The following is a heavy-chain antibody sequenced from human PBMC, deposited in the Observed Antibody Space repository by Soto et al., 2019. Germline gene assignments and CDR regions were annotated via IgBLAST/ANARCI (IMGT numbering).Heavy chain of an antibody. J-gene: IGHJ4*02. CDR1: GGSISSSSYY. V-gene: IGHV4-39*01. Sequence: SETLSLTCTVSGGSISSSSYYWGWIRQPPGKGLEWIGSIYYSGSTYYNPSLKSRVTISVDTSKNQFSLKLSSVTAADTAVYYCARHRESGSYYRGFSIDYWGQGTLVTGSS. CDR3: ARHRESGSYYRGFSIDY. CDR2: IYYSGST. D-gene: IGHD1-26*01.